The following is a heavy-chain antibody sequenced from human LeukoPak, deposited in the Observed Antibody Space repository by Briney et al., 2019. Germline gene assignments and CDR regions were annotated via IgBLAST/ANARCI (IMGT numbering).Heavy chain of an antibody. D-gene: IGHD1-26*01. V-gene: IGHV3-23*01. CDR3: AKGPGSYKLLFFDY. CDR1: GFTFSSYA. Sequence: GGSLRLSCAASGFTFSSYAMSWVRQAPGKGLEWVSAISGSGGSTYYADSVKGRFTISRDNSKNTLYLQMNSLRAGDTAVYYCAKGPGSYKLLFFDYWGQGTLVTVSS. CDR2: ISGSGGST. J-gene: IGHJ4*02.